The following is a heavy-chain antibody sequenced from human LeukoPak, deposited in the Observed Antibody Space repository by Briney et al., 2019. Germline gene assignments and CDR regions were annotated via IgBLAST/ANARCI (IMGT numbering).Heavy chain of an antibody. CDR3: ANGGHTIFGVVIGTLDY. CDR2: ITAGGIRS. D-gene: IGHD3-3*01. CDR1: GITFSNYA. Sequence: GGSLRLSCAASGITFSNYAMIRLRQAPGKGLEWVSAITAGGIRSYYADSVKGRFTVSRDNSKNTLYLQMRSLRAEDTAVYYCANGGHTIFGVVIGTLDYWGQGTQVTVSS. J-gene: IGHJ4*02. V-gene: IGHV3-23*01.